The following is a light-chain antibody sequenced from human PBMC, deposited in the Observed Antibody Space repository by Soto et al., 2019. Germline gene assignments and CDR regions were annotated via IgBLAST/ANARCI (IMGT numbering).Light chain of an antibody. J-gene: IGKJ1*01. CDR1: QSVSSNH. CDR2: GAS. Sequence: EIVLTQSPGTLSLSPGERATLSCRASQSVSSNHLAWYQQKRGQAPRLLIYGASSKATGVPDRFSGSGSGTDFTLTISSLEPADFAVYYCQQYGSSPKTFGQGTQVEIK. CDR3: QQYGSSPKT. V-gene: IGKV3-20*01.